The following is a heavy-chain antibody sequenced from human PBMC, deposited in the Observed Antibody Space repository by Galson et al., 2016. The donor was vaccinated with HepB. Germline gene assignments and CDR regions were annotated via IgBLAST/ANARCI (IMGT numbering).Heavy chain of an antibody. Sequence: SLRLSCAASGFTFGASYMSWIRQAPGKGLEWISCITGSGTVLFYADSVKGRFTISRDNARNSLYLHLNSLRAEDTAVYYCARGHYEVWGQGTLVTVSS. CDR2: ITGSGTVL. D-gene: IGHD3-3*01. V-gene: IGHV3-11*01. CDR1: GFTFGASY. J-gene: IGHJ4*02. CDR3: ARGHYEV.